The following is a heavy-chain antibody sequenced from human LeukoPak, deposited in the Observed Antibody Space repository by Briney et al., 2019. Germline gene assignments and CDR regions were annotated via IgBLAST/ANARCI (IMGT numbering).Heavy chain of an antibody. V-gene: IGHV3-30*18. D-gene: IGHD1-26*01. CDR2: ISYDGSNK. J-gene: IGHJ3*02. Sequence: GRSLRLSCAASGFSFSSYGMHWVRQAPGKGLERVAVISYDGSNKHYADPVKGRFTISRDTSKNALYLQMNSLRGEDTAVYYCAKDYLGASHTFDIWGQGTMVTVSS. CDR1: GFSFSSYG. CDR3: AKDYLGASHTFDI.